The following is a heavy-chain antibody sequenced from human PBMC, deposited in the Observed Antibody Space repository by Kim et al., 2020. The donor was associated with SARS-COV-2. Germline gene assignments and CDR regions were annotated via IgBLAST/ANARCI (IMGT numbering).Heavy chain of an antibody. Sequence: GGSLRLSCAASGFTFSSYGMHWVRQAPGKGLEWVAVISYDGSNKYYADSVKGRFTISRDNSKNTLYLQMNSLRAEDTAVYYCAKAAGGAFDIWGQGTMVTVSS. V-gene: IGHV3-30*18. CDR2: ISYDGSNK. CDR3: AKAAGGAFDI. J-gene: IGHJ3*02. D-gene: IGHD3-10*01. CDR1: GFTFSSYG.